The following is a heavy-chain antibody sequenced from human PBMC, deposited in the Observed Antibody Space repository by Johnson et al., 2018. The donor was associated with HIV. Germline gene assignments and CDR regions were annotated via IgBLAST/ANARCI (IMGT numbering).Heavy chain of an antibody. CDR1: GFTFSSYG. Sequence: QVQLVESGGDVVQPGGSLRLSCAASGFTFSSYGMHWVRQAPGKGLELVAFIRYDGSNKYYADSVKGRFTISRDNSKNTLYLQMNSLRDEDTAVYYCARDRVEIVGADPDAFDIWGQGTMVTVSS. CDR3: ARDRVEIVGADPDAFDI. V-gene: IGHV3-30*02. J-gene: IGHJ3*02. D-gene: IGHD1-26*01. CDR2: IRYDGSNK.